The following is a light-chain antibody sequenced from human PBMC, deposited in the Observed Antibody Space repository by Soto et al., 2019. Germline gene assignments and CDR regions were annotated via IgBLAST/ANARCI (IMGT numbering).Light chain of an antibody. Sequence: IVLTQSPGTLSLSPGERATVSCRASQSVGSYLAWYQQKPGQAPRLLICGASSRVIGVPGRFSGSGSGTDFTLTISRLEPEDFAVYYCQQYDTSPTTFGQGARLDIK. J-gene: IGKJ5*01. CDR2: GAS. V-gene: IGKV3-20*01. CDR3: QQYDTSPTT. CDR1: QSVGSY.